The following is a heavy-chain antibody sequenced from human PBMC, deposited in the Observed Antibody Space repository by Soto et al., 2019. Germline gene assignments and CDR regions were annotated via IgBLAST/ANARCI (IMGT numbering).Heavy chain of an antibody. V-gene: IGHV4-59*08. CDR3: ARSPLETGYDILTGYYRNSDAFDI. D-gene: IGHD3-9*01. CDR2: IYYSGST. CDR1: GGSISSYY. Sequence: SETLSLTCTVSGGSISSYYWSWIRQPPGKGLEWIGYIYYSGSTNYNPSLKSRVTISVDTSKNQFSLKLSSVTAADTAVHYCARSPLETGYDILTGYYRNSDAFDIWGQGTMVTVSS. J-gene: IGHJ3*02.